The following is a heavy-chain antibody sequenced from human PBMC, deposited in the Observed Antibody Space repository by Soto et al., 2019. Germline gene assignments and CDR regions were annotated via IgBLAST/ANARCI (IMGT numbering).Heavy chain of an antibody. V-gene: IGHV1-69*13. CDR2: IIPIFGTA. CDR3: ARVGAARPSRYYYYYYGMAV. CDR1: GGTFSSYA. Sequence: GASVKVSCKASGGTFSSYAISWVRQAPGQGLEWMGGIIPIFGTANYAQKFQGRVTITADESTSTAYMELSSLRSEDTAVYYCARVGAARPSRYYYYYYGMAVWGQGTTVTVSS. J-gene: IGHJ6*02. D-gene: IGHD6-6*01.